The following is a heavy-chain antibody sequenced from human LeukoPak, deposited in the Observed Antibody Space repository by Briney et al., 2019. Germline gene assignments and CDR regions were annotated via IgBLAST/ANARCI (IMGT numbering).Heavy chain of an antibody. D-gene: IGHD3-10*01. CDR1: GGTFSSYA. J-gene: IGHJ6*02. CDR3: SYYGSGSYYLYYYYYGMDV. Sequence: ASVKVSCKASGGTFSSYAISWVRQAPGQGLEWMGGIIPIFGTANYAQKFQGRVTITADESTSTAYMELSSLRSEDTAVYYCSYYGSGSYYLYYYYYGMDVWGQGTTVTASS. CDR2: IIPIFGTA. V-gene: IGHV1-69*13.